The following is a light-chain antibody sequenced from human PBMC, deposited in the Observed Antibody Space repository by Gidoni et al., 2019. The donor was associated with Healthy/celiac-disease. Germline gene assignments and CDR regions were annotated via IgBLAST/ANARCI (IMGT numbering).Light chain of an antibody. J-gene: IGKJ4*01. V-gene: IGKV3-20*01. Sequence: IVLTQAPGTLSLSPGERATLSCRASQSVSSSYLAWYQQKPGQSPRLLIYGASSRATGIPDRFSGSGSGTDFTLTISRLEPEDFAVYYCQQYGSSHTFXGXTKVEIK. CDR2: GAS. CDR3: QQYGSSHT. CDR1: QSVSSSY.